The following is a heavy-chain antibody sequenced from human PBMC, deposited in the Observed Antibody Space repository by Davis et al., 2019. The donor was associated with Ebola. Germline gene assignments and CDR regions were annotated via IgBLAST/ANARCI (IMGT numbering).Heavy chain of an antibody. CDR1: GGPLISYH. CDR3: ARVGYSYGSSNSRPYGMDV. CDR2: VYYRGST. Sequence: MPSETLSLTCTVPGGPLISYHWSWIRQPPGKGLEWIGYVYYRGSTNYNPSLKNRVTISVDTSKNQFSLTLSSVSAADTAMYYCARVGYSYGSSNSRPYGMDVWGPGTTVTVSS. J-gene: IGHJ6*02. D-gene: IGHD3-10*01. V-gene: IGHV4-59*01.